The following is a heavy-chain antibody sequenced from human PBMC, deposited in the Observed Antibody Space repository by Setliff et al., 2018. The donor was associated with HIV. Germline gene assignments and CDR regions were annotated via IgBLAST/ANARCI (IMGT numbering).Heavy chain of an antibody. V-gene: IGHV5-51*01. CDR1: GYRFTKYW. J-gene: IGHJ6*03. Sequence: GESLKISCKGSGYRFTKYWIAWVRQMPGKGLEWVGIIYPDDSDIRYSPSFQGQVTISADKSISTAYLQWSGLEASDSAIYYCTRRLGSGSYYKSDSYYYMDVWGKGTTVTVSS. CDR2: IYPDDSDI. CDR3: TRRLGSGSYYKSDSYYYMDV. D-gene: IGHD3-10*01.